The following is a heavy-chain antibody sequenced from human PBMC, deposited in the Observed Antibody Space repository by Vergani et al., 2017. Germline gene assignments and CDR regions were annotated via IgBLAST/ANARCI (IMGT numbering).Heavy chain of an antibody. V-gene: IGHV4-59*02. CDR2: ISPTGIA. CDR1: GGSVTSDH. Sequence: QVQLPESGPGLVKPSETLSLTCSVSGGSVTSDHWSWIRQPPGKGLEWIGYISPTGIAVYNPSLKSRVTISVDTSKNQFSLKLSSVTAADTAVYYCARSDAAISLGWSGYYAAAHWGQGTLVTVSS. J-gene: IGHJ4*02. D-gene: IGHD3-3*01. CDR3: ARSDAAISLGWSGYYAAAH.